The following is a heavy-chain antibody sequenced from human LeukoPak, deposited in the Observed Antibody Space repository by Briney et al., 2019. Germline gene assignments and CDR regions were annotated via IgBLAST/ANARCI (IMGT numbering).Heavy chain of an antibody. J-gene: IGHJ6*03. CDR1: GGSFSGYY. CDR3: ARELQTTVVYYYYMDV. CDR2: INHSGST. V-gene: IGHV4-34*01. Sequence: SETLSLTCAVYGGSFSGYYWSWIRQPPGKGLEWIGEINHSGSTNYNPSLKSRVTMSVDTSKNQFSLKLSSVTAADTAVYYCARELQTTVVYYYYMDVWGKGTTVTISS. D-gene: IGHD4-23*01.